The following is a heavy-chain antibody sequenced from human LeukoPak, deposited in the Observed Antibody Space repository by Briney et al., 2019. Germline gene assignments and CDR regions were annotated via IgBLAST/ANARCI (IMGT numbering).Heavy chain of an antibody. V-gene: IGHV3-11*05. J-gene: IGHJ4*02. CDR2: ISSSSYT. CDR3: ARDRYGSGSYRDY. Sequence: GGSLRLSCAASGFTFSDYYMSWIRQAPGKGLEWVSYISSSSYTNYADSVKGRFTISRDNAKNSLYLQMNSLRAEDTAVYYCARDRYGSGSYRDYWGQGTLVTVSS. D-gene: IGHD3-10*01. CDR1: GFTFSDYY.